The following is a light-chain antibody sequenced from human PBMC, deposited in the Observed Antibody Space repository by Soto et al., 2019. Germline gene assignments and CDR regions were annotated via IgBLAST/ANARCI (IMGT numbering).Light chain of an antibody. V-gene: IGKV3-20*01. CDR2: DAS. J-gene: IGKJ4*01. Sequence: FVLTQSPGTLSLSPGERATLSCRASQTVRNNYLAWYQQKPGQAPRLLIYDASSRATGIPDRFSGGGSGTDFTFTISRLEPEDFAVYYCQQFSSYPLTFGGGTKVDI. CDR3: QQFSSYPLT. CDR1: QTVRNNY.